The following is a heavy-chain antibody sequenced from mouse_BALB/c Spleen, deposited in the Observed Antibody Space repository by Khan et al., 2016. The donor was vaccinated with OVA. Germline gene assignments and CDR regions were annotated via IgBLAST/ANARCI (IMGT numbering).Heavy chain of an antibody. CDR1: GYTFTSYY. CDR3: TRGGYAGFAS. D-gene: IGHD2-2*01. CDR2: INPSNGDT. V-gene: IGHV1-53*01. Sequence: QVQLQQSGAELVKPGASVKLSCKASGYTFTSYYMYWVKQRPGQGLEWIGDINPSNGDTYFNEKFKNKATLTVDNSSSTTYMQLSSLTSEDSAVYYCTRGGYAGFASWGQGTLVTVSA. J-gene: IGHJ3*01.